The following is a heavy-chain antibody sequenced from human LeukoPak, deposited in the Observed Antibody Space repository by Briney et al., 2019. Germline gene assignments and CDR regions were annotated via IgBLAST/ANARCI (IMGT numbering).Heavy chain of an antibody. CDR3: ARDAQTYYYDTSGYYFEY. D-gene: IGHD3-22*01. Sequence: SETLSLTCAVSGYSISNSYYWGWIRQPPGKGLEWLGSIYHTGGTYYNPSLKSRVTISIDTSMNQFSLNLSSVTAADTAVYYCARDAQTYYYDTSGYYFEYWGQGTLVTVSS. J-gene: IGHJ4*02. CDR1: GYSISNSYY. V-gene: IGHV4-38-2*02. CDR2: IYHTGGT.